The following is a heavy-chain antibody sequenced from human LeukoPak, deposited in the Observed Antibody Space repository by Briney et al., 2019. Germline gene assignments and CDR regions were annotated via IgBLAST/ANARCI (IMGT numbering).Heavy chain of an antibody. Sequence: GGSLRLSCAASGFAFSSYAMSWVRQAPGKGLEWVSAISGSGGSTYYADSVKGRFTISRDNSKNTLYLQMNSLRAEDTAVYYCAKNDYGDSGYFDYWGQGTLVTVSS. V-gene: IGHV3-23*01. CDR2: ISGSGGST. J-gene: IGHJ4*02. CDR3: AKNDYGDSGYFDY. CDR1: GFAFSSYA. D-gene: IGHD4-17*01.